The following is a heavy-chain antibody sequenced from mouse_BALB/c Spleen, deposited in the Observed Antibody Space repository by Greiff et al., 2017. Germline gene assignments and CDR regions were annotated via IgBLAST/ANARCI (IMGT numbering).Heavy chain of an antibody. J-gene: IGHJ4*01. CDR1: GYTFTDYY. CDR3: TRSMITAMDY. Sequence: QVQLQQSGAELARPGASVKLSCKASGYTFTDYYINWVKQRTGQGLEWIGEIYPGSGNTYYNEKFKDKATLTVDKSSSTAYMQLSSPTSEDSAVYYCTRSMITAMDYWGQGTSVTVSS. D-gene: IGHD2-4*01. V-gene: IGHV1-77*01. CDR2: IYPGSGNT.